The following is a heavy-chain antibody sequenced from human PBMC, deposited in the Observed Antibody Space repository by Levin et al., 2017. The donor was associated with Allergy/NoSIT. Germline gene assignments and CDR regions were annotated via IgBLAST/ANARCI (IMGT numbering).Heavy chain of an antibody. D-gene: IGHD6-19*01. CDR1: GYIFNSYW. V-gene: IGHV5-51*01. CDR2: IYPGDSDT. CDR3: AGHPGITSGWADC. Sequence: GESLKISCKGSGYIFNSYWIAWVRQMPGKGLEWMGNIYPGDSDTRYSPSFQGPVTISAEKSISTAYLQWSSLKASDTAMYYCAGHPGITSGWADCWGQGTLVTVSS. J-gene: IGHJ4*02.